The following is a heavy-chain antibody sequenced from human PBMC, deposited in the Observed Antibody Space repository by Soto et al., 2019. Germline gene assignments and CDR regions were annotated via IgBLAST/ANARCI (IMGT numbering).Heavy chain of an antibody. V-gene: IGHV4-31*03. D-gene: IGHD3-9*01. J-gene: IGHJ6*02. CDR3: ARESPPDYYDILTGFYYYGMDV. CDR2: IYYSGST. Sequence: SETRSLTCTVSGGSISSGGYYWSWIRQHPGKGLEWIGYIYYSGSTYYNPSLKSRVTISVDTSKNQFSLKLSSVTAADTAVYYCARESPPDYYDILTGFYYYGMDVWGQGTTVTVSS. CDR1: GGSISSGGYY.